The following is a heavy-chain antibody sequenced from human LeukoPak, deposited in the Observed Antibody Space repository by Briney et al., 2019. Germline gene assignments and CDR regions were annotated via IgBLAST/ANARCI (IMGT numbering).Heavy chain of an antibody. CDR2: TYYRSTLYN. D-gene: IGHD2-2*01. CDR3: ARRLTQYDCFDP. Sequence: TLSLXXXISGXSVSSNSVTWNWIRQSPSRGLEWLGRTYYRSTLYNDYAVSVRGRITVNPDTSKNQFSLHLNSVTPEDTAVYYCARRLTQYDCFDPWGQGILVTVSS. CDR1: GXSVSSNSVT. V-gene: IGHV6-1*01. J-gene: IGHJ5*02.